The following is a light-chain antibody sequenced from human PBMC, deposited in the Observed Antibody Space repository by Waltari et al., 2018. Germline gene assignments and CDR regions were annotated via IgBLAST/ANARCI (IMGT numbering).Light chain of an antibody. J-gene: IGLJ1*01. V-gene: IGLV2-23*01. CDR2: EGN. CDR1: SSDVETFNL. Sequence: QSALTQPASVSGSPGQSITISCTGISSDVETFNLVSWYQQYPGKAPNLIIFEGNKRPSRVSNRFSGSKSGNTASLTISGLQTEDEADYFCCAYAGNSVFGTGTKVTVL. CDR3: CAYAGNSV.